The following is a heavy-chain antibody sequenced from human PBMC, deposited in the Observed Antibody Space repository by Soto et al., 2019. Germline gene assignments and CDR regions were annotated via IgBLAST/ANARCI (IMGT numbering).Heavy chain of an antibody. Sequence: LRLSCAASGFTFSGSAMHWVRQASGKGLEWVGRIRSKANSYATAYAASVKGRFTISRDDSKNTAYLQMNSLKTEDTAVYYCTRHAGDYYYYYGMDVWGQGTTVTVS. J-gene: IGHJ6*02. D-gene: IGHD6-13*01. CDR1: GFTFSGSA. CDR3: TRHAGDYYYYYGMDV. V-gene: IGHV3-73*01. CDR2: IRSKANSYAT.